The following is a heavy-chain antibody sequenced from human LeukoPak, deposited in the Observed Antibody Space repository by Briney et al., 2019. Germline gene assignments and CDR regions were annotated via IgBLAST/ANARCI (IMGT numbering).Heavy chain of an antibody. V-gene: IGHV1-69*13. D-gene: IGHD5-12*01. CDR2: IIPIFGTA. J-gene: IGHJ4*02. CDR1: GGTFSSYA. CDR3: ASPEGYSGYDPLDY. Sequence: PVKVSCKASGGTFSSYAISWVRQAPGQGLEWMGGIIPIFGTANYAQKFQGRVTITADESTSTAYMELSSLRSEDTAVYYCASPEGYSGYDPLDYWGQGTLVTVSS.